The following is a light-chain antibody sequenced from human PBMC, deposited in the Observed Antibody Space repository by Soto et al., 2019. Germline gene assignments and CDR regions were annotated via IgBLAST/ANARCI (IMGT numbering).Light chain of an antibody. CDR1: QSVSST. CDR3: QQYNSWPWT. J-gene: IGKJ1*01. CDR2: DAS. Sequence: SPAALCLSPGERATHSCRASQSVSSTLAWYQQKPGQAPRLLIYDASTRATGIPARFSGSGSGTDFTLTISRLQPEDFAAYYCQQYNSWPWTFGQGTKVDIK. V-gene: IGKV3D-15*01.